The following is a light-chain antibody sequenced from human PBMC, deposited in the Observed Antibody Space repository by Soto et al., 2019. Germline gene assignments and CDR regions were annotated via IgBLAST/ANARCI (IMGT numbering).Light chain of an antibody. CDR3: QQHAGSPWT. V-gene: IGKV3-20*01. CDR1: QTVSNNY. J-gene: IGKJ1*01. CDR2: RAS. Sequence: EILLTQSPGTLSLSPGERATLSCRASQTVSNNYLVWYQHKPGRAPRLLIFRASIRAAVIPDRFRGSGSGTDFTLTITRLEPEDFAVYYCQQHAGSPWTLGQGTKVDIK.